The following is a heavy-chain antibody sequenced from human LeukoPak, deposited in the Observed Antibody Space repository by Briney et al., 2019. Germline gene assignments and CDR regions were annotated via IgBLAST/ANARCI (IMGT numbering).Heavy chain of an antibody. J-gene: IGHJ4*02. CDR1: GFTFSSYG. CDR3: AKVELMATKDY. D-gene: IGHD5-24*01. V-gene: IGHV3-30*18. Sequence: GGSLRLSCAASGFTFSSYGMHWVRQAPGKGLEWVAVISYDGSNKYYADSVKGRFTISRDNSKNTLYLQMNSLRAEDTAVYYCAKVELMATKDYWGQGTLVTVSS. CDR2: ISYDGSNK.